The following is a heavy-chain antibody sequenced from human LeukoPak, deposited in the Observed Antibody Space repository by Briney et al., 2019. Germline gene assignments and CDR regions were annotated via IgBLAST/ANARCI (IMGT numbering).Heavy chain of an antibody. Sequence: SETLSLTCAVYGGSFSGYYWSWFRQPPGKGLEWIGEVNHSGSTNYNPSLTSRVTISVDTSKNQFSLKLSSLTAAAPAVYYCARGGLLWFGEFRAYYFDYWGQGTLVTVSS. CDR1: GGSFSGYY. J-gene: IGHJ4*02. D-gene: IGHD3-10*01. CDR3: ARGGLLWFGEFRAYYFDY. V-gene: IGHV4-34*01. CDR2: VNHSGST.